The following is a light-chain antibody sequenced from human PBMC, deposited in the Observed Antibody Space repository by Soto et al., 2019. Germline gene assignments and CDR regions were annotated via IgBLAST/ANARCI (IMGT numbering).Light chain of an antibody. Sequence: HSPYSLSGSASDKVTLSFRTSQSVSSNLAWYQQKPGQAPRLLIYGASTRATGIQARFSGSGSGTEFTLTISSLQSEDFAIYYYQQYNNWPPIRFGQGTLLEIK. J-gene: IGKJ5*01. V-gene: IGKV3-15*01. CDR2: GAS. CDR1: QSVSSN. CDR3: QQYNNWPPIR.